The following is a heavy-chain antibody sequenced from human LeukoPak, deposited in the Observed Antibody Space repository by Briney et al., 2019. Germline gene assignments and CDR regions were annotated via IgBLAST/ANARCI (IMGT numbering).Heavy chain of an antibody. CDR3: ARARTVLLWFGELSNWFDP. CDR1: GGSISSSSYY. Sequence: PSETLSLTCTVSGGSISSSSYYWGWIRQPPGKGLEWIGSIYYSGSTYYNPSLKSRVTMSVDTSKNQFSLKLSSVTAADTAVYYCARARTVLLWFGELSNWFDPWGQGTLVTVSS. V-gene: IGHV4-39*01. J-gene: IGHJ5*02. D-gene: IGHD3-10*01. CDR2: IYYSGST.